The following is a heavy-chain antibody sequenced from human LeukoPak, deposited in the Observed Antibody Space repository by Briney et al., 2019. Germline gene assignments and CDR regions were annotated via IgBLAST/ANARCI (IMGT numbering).Heavy chain of an antibody. CDR3: ARAYTVTPKKNYYYYGMDV. Sequence: ASVMVSCKASGYTFTSYGISWVRQAPGQGLEGMGWISAYNGNTNYAQKLQGRVTMTTDTSTSTAYMELRSLRSDDTAVYYCARAYTVTPKKNYYYYGMDVWGQGTTVTVSS. V-gene: IGHV1-18*01. CDR1: GYTFTSYG. CDR2: ISAYNGNT. J-gene: IGHJ6*02. D-gene: IGHD4-11*01.